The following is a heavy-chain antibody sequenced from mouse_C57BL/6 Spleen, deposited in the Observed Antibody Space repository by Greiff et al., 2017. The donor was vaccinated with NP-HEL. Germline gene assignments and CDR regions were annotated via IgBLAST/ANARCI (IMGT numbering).Heavy chain of an antibody. CDR2: IWSGGST. V-gene: IGHV2-2*01. Sequence: VQLQQSGPGLVQPSQSLSITCTVSGFSLTSYGVHWVRQSPGKGLEWLGVIWSGGSTDYNAAFISRLSISKDNSKSQVFFKMNSLQADDTAIYYCASPTAQATSFAYWGQGTLVTVSA. CDR1: GFSLTSYG. J-gene: IGHJ3*01. D-gene: IGHD3-2*02. CDR3: ASPTAQATSFAY.